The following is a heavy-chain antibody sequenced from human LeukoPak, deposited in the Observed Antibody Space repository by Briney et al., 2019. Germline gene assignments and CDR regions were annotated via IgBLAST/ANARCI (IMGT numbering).Heavy chain of an antibody. CDR3: ARQAYDTGYDAFDI. Sequence: PSETLSPTCTVSGGSISTYYWSWIRQPAGKGLEWIGRIYSSGSTNYNPSLKSRVTLSVDTSKNQFSLKLSSVTAADTAVYYCARQAYDTGYDAFDIWGQGTMVTVSS. J-gene: IGHJ3*02. CDR1: GGSISTYY. V-gene: IGHV4-4*07. D-gene: IGHD3-22*01. CDR2: IYSSGST.